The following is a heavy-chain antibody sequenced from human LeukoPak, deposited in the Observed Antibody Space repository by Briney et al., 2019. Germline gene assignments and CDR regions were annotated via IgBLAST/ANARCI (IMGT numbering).Heavy chain of an antibody. J-gene: IGHJ5*02. D-gene: IGHD6-19*01. CDR3: ARVRKEWLGKGNWFDP. CDR1: GGSFSGYY. Sequence: SETLSLTCAVYGGSFSGYYWSWIRQPPGKGLEWIGEINHSGGTNYNPSLKSRVTISVDTSKNQFSLKLSSVTAADTAVYYCARVRKEWLGKGNWFDPWGQGTLVTVSS. V-gene: IGHV4-34*01. CDR2: INHSGGT.